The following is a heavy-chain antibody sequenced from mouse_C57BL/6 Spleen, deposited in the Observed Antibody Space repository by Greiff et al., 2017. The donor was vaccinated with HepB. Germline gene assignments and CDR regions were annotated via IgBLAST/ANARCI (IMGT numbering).Heavy chain of an antibody. V-gene: IGHV3-6*01. Sequence: EVQLVESGPGLVKPSQSLSLTCSVTGYSITSGYYWNWIRQFPGNKLEWMGYISYDGSNNYNPSLKNRISITRDTSKNQFFLKLNSVTTEDTATYYCARVNYDYDGGTWFAYWGQGTLVTVSA. J-gene: IGHJ3*01. D-gene: IGHD2-4*01. CDR2: ISYDGSN. CDR3: ARVNYDYDGGTWFAY. CDR1: GYSITSGYY.